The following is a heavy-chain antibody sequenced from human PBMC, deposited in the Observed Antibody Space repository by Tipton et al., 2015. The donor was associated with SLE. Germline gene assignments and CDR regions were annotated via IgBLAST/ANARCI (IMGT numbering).Heavy chain of an antibody. J-gene: IGHJ3*02. CDR1: GYTFTSYG. V-gene: IGHV1-46*01. CDR3: ARVGYDFWSGSGAFDI. D-gene: IGHD3-3*01. Sequence: QLVQSGAEVKKPGASVKVSCKASGYTFTSYGISWVRQAPGQGLEWMGIINPSGGSTSYAQKFQGRATMTRDTSTSTVYMELSSLRSEDTAVYYCARVGYDFWSGSGAFDIWGQGTMVTVSS. CDR2: INPSGGST.